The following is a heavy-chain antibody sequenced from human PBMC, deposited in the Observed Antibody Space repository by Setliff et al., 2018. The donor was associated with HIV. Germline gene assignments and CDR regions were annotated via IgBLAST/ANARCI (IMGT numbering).Heavy chain of an antibody. CDR2: IYYSGST. J-gene: IGHJ4*02. V-gene: IGHV4-59*12. CDR3: ARGLGEMGTKIGNYFDY. CDR1: GGSISSYY. D-gene: IGHD3-16*01. Sequence: SETLSLTCAVSGGSISSYYWSWIRQPPGKGLEWIGYIYYSGSTNYNPSLKSRVTISVDTSKNQFSLKLGSVTAADTAMYYCARGLGEMGTKIGNYFDYWGQGTLVTVSS.